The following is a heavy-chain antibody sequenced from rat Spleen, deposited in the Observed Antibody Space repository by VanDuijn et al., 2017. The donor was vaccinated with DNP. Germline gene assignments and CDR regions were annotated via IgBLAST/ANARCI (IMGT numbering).Heavy chain of an antibody. D-gene: IGHD3-8*01. CDR3: ARHRTISPYYYDMDA. J-gene: IGHJ4*01. Sequence: EVLLVESDGGLVQPGRSLKLSCAVSGFTFNDYYMAWVRQAPAKGLEWVATISYDGSSTYYRDSVKGRFTISRDNAKTSLHLQMDSLRSEDTATYYCARHRTISPYYYDMDAWGQGASVTVSS. V-gene: IGHV5-29*01. CDR1: GFTFNDYY. CDR2: ISYDGSST.